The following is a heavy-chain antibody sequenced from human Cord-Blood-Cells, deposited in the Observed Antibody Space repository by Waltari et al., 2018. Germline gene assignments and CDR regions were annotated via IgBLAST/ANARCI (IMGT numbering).Heavy chain of an antibody. CDR2: ISYDGSNK. J-gene: IGHJ4*02. CDR3: AKARIAAHYFDY. D-gene: IGHD6-6*01. CDR1: GFTFSSYG. V-gene: IGHV3-30*18. Sequence: QVQLVESGGGVVQPGRSLRLSCAASGFTFSSYGMYWVRQAPGKGLEWVAVISYDGSNKYYADSVKGRFTISRDNSKNTLYLQMNSLRAEDTAVYYCAKARIAAHYFDYWGQGTLVTVSS.